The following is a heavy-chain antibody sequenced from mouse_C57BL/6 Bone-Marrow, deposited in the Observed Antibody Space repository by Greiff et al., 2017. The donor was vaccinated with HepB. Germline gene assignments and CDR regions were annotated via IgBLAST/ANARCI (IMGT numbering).Heavy chain of an antibody. CDR3: ARDYYGSSSWYFDV. CDR2: SRNKANDYTT. Sequence: EVKLVESGGGLVQSGRSLRLSCATSGFTFSDFYMEWVRQAPGKGLEWIAASRNKANDYTTEYSASVKGRFIVSRDTSQSILYLQMNALRAEDTAMYYCARDYYGSSSWYFDVWGTGTTVTVSS. CDR1: GFTFSDFY. V-gene: IGHV7-1*01. D-gene: IGHD1-1*01. J-gene: IGHJ1*03.